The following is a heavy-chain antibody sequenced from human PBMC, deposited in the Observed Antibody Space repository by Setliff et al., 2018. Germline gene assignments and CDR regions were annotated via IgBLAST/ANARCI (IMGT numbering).Heavy chain of an antibody. CDR2: IKQDGSET. CDR1: GFTFSDYW. J-gene: IGHJ6*03. Sequence: GGSLRLSCVGSGFTFSDYWMSWVRQAPGKGLEWVAIIKQDGSETVYADSVKGRLTISRDNAKNSLYLQMNSLRGEDTAVYYCAGGDFYYYFYMDVWGKGTTVTVSS. D-gene: IGHD3-16*01. V-gene: IGHV3-7*03. CDR3: AGGDFYYYFYMDV.